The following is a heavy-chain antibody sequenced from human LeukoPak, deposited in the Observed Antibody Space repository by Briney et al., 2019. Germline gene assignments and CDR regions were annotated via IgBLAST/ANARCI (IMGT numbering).Heavy chain of an antibody. CDR2: TYYRSKWYN. J-gene: IGHJ4*02. D-gene: IGHD6-13*01. V-gene: IGHV6-1*01. Sequence: SQTLSLTCAISGDSVSSNSAAWNWIRQSPSRGLEWLGRTYYRSKWYNDYAVSVKSRITINPDTSKNQFSLKLSSVTAADTAVYYCARAGSWKLNFDYWGQGTLVTVSS. CDR1: GDSVSSNSAA. CDR3: ARAGSWKLNFDY.